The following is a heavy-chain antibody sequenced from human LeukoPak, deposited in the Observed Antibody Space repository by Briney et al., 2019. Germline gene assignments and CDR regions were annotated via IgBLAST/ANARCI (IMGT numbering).Heavy chain of an antibody. CDR2: IYHSGST. CDR1: GYSISSGYY. D-gene: IGHD5-12*01. V-gene: IGHV4-38-2*01. J-gene: IGHJ3*02. Sequence: SETLSPTCAVSGYSISSGYYWGWIRQPPGKGLEWIGSIYHSGSTYYNPSLKSRVTISVDTSKNQFSLKLSSVTAADTAVYYCARARSGYSGYDQDDAFDIWGQGTMVTVSS. CDR3: ARARSGYSGYDQDDAFDI.